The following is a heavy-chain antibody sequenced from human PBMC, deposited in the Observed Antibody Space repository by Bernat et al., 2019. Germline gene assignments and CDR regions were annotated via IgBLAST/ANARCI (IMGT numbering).Heavy chain of an antibody. CDR1: GGSISSAGYY. V-gene: IGHV4-31*03. CDR2: IFHSGST. J-gene: IGHJ1*01. Sequence: QLQLQESGPRLVKPSQTLSLTCTVSGGSISSAGYYWSWIRQHPGKGREDIGYIFHSGSTYYNPSLKSRVTISMDTSKNQFSLRLSSGTVADTAVYYCARDYSGVTFWGQGALVTVSS. CDR3: ARDYSGVTF. D-gene: IGHD1-26*01.